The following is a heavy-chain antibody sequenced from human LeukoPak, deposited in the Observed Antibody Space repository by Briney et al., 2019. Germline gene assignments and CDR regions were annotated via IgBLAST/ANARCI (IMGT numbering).Heavy chain of an antibody. Sequence: SQTLSLTCTVSGGSISSGDYYWSWIRQPPGKGLEWIGYIYYSGSTYYNPSLKSRVTISVDTSKNQFSLKLSSVTAADTAVYYCARVKYSSSWYGDDAFDIWGQGTMVTVSS. V-gene: IGHV4-30-4*01. J-gene: IGHJ3*02. CDR1: GGSISSGDYY. CDR3: ARVKYSSSWYGDDAFDI. CDR2: IYYSGST. D-gene: IGHD6-13*01.